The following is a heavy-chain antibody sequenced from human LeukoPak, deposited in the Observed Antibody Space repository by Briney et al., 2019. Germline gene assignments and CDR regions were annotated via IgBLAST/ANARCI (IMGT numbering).Heavy chain of an antibody. CDR1: GFTFSSYW. CDR2: INGDGSTT. V-gene: IGHV3-74*01. J-gene: IGHJ4*02. Sequence: PGGSLRLSCAASGFTFSSYWMHWVRQAPGKGLVWVSRINGDGSTTRYADSVKGRFTISRDNSKNTLYLQMNSLRAEDTAVYYCAKDLKRYCSSTRCYPFDYWGQGALVTVSS. D-gene: IGHD2-2*01. CDR3: AKDLKRYCSSTRCYPFDY.